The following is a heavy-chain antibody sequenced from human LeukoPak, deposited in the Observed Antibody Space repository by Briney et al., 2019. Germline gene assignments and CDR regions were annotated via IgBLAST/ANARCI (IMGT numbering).Heavy chain of an antibody. CDR3: ARVAQRLRSPADY. CDR2: ISAYNGNT. J-gene: IGHJ4*02. CDR1: GYTFTSYG. Sequence: ASVTVCCKASGYTFTSYGISWVRQAPGQGLEWMGWISAYNGNTNYAQKLQGRVTMTTDTSTSTAYMELRSLRSADTAVYYCARVAQRLRSPADYWGQGTLVTVSS. D-gene: IGHD4-17*01. V-gene: IGHV1-18*04.